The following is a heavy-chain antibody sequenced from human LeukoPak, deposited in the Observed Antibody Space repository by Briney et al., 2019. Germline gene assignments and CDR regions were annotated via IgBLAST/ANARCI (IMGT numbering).Heavy chain of an antibody. CDR2: MNPNSGST. CDR1: GYTFTTYD. CDR3: AREKQWAGAHFDY. V-gene: IGHV1-8*01. D-gene: IGHD1-26*01. Sequence: ASVKVSCKASGYTFTTYDINWVRQATGQGLEWMGWMNPNSGSTGYAQKFQGRVTMTRNTSISTAYMELSSLRSDDTAVYYCAREKQWAGAHFDYWGQGTLVTVSS. J-gene: IGHJ4*02.